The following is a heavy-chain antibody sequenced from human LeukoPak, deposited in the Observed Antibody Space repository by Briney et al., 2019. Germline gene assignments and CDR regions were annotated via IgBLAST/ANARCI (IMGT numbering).Heavy chain of an antibody. CDR3: ARVHRAGYSYGQYYFDY. Sequence: SETLSLTCTVSGGSISSYYWSWIRQPPGKGLEWPGYIYYTGSTNYNPSLKSRVTISVDTSKNQFSLKLSSVTAADTAVYYCARVHRAGYSYGQYYFDYWGQGTLVTVSS. CDR2: IYYTGST. V-gene: IGHV4-59*08. J-gene: IGHJ4*02. CDR1: GGSISSYY. D-gene: IGHD5-18*01.